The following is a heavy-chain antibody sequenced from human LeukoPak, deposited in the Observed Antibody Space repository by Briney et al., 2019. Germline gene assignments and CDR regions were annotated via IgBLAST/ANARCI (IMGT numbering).Heavy chain of an antibody. CDR3: AKGRLTTVTTSFDY. D-gene: IGHD4-17*01. Sequence: GSLRLSCEVSGFTFSSYAMSWARQAPGKGLEWVSVIRGSGGSTYYADSVKGRFTISRDNSKNTLYLQMNSLRAEDTAVYYCAKGRLTTVTTSFDYWGQGTLVTVSS. CDR1: GFTFSSYA. J-gene: IGHJ4*02. V-gene: IGHV3-23*01. CDR2: IRGSGGST.